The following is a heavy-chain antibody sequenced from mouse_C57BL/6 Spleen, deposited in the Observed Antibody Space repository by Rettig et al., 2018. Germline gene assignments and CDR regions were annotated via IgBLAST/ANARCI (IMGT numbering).Heavy chain of an antibody. CDR3: ARSYYGSRRWFFDV. J-gene: IGHJ1*03. D-gene: IGHD1-1*01. V-gene: IGHV1-26*01. CDR2: VNPNNGGT. Sequence: HGKSLEWIGDVNPNNGGTTYNQKFKGKATLTVDKSSSTAYMELRSLTSEDSAVYYCARSYYGSRRWFFDVWGTGTTVTVSS.